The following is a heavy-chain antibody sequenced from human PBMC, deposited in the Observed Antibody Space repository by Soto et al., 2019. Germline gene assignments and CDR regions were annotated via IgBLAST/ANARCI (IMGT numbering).Heavy chain of an antibody. CDR1: GFTFSSYA. CDR2: ISESGDNT. J-gene: IGHJ6*02. V-gene: IGHV3-23*01. D-gene: IGHD6-19*01. Sequence: LRLSCAASGFTFSSYAMSWVRQAPGKGLEWVSGISESGDNTYYADSVKGRFTISRDNAKNSLYLQMNSLRAEDTAVYYCARDHIAVAGNYYYYYGMDVWGQGTTVTVSS. CDR3: ARDHIAVAGNYYYYYGMDV.